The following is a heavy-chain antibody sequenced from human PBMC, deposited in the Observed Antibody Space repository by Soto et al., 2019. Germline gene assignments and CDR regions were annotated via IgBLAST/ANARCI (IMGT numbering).Heavy chain of an antibody. CDR2: ISSSSSYK. J-gene: IGHJ5*02. CDR3: ARENCISTSCPKGHWFDH. Sequence: GGSLRLSCAASGFTFSTYTMNWVRQAPGKGLEWVSSISSSSSYKYYADSVKGRFTISRDNSKNTLYLQMNSLRAEDTAVYYCARENCISTSCPKGHWFDHWGQGTMVTVSS. D-gene: IGHD2-2*01. CDR1: GFTFSTYT. V-gene: IGHV3-21*01.